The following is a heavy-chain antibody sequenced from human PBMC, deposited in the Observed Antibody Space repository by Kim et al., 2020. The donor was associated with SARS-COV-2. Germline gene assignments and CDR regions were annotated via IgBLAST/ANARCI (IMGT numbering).Heavy chain of an antibody. D-gene: IGHD3-9*01. V-gene: IGHV3-30*18. CDR2: ISYDGSKT. J-gene: IGHJ4*02. CDR3: AKDQAHYDILTGLDY. CDR1: GFTFSTYA. Sequence: GSLRLSCATFGFTFSTYAMHWVRQAPGKGLEYVALISYDGSKTYYGDSVKGRFTISRDNSKNTLSLQMNSLRPEDTAVYYCAKDQAHYDILTGLDYWGQGTLVAVSS.